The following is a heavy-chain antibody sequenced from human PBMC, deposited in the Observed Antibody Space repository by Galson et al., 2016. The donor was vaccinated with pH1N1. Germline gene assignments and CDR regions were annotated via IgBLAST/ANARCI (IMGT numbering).Heavy chain of an antibody. CDR3: ARGVAVDGKKFDP. CDR2: ISHSGST. Sequence: SETLSLTCAVHGASLVGYSWGWVRQSPGKGLEWIGEISHSGSTNDNPSLKSRVTISIDTSKNQFSLRLTSVTAADTAVYYCARGVAVDGKKFDPWGQGTLVTVTS. J-gene: IGHJ5*02. V-gene: IGHV4-34*01. D-gene: IGHD6-19*01. CDR1: GASLVGYS.